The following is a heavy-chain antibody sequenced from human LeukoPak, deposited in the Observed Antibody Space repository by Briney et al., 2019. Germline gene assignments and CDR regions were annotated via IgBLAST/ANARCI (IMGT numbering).Heavy chain of an antibody. J-gene: IGHJ4*02. CDR3: ARDGDTEGLNTVVVVAATGDY. Sequence: ASVKVSCKASGGTFSSYAISWVRQAPGQGLELMGWISTYNGNTNYAQNFQGRLTMTTDISTSTAYMELRSLRSDDTAVYYCARDGDTEGLNTVVVVAATGDYWGQGTLVTVSS. D-gene: IGHD2-15*01. CDR1: GGTFSSYA. V-gene: IGHV1-18*01. CDR2: ISTYNGNT.